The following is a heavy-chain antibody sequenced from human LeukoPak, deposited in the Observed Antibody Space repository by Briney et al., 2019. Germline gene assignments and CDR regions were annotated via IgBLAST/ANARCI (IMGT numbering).Heavy chain of an antibody. CDR3: AKDKGAVTGTFDY. D-gene: IGHD1-14*01. Sequence: GGSLRLSCAASGFTFSYYYMNGVRQAPGKGLEWVSGLTGGGGGTSYADSVKGRFTISRDNSKNTLYLQMNSLRAEDTAVYYCAKDKGAVTGTFDYWGQGTLVTVSS. CDR1: GFTFSYYY. V-gene: IGHV3-23*01. CDR2: LTGGGGGT. J-gene: IGHJ4*02.